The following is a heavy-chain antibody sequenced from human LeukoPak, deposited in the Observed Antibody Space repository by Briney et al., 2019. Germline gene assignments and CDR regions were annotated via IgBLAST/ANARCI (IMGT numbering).Heavy chain of an antibody. CDR1: GFTFSSCG. Sequence: TGGSLRLSCAASGFTFSSCGMHWVRQAPGKGLEWVAVIWYDGSNKYYADSVKGRFTISRDNSENTLYLQMNSLRAEDTAVYYCARDRGYSYGHPFDYWGQGTLVTVSS. D-gene: IGHD5-18*01. CDR3: ARDRGYSYGHPFDY. J-gene: IGHJ4*02. V-gene: IGHV3-33*01. CDR2: IWYDGSNK.